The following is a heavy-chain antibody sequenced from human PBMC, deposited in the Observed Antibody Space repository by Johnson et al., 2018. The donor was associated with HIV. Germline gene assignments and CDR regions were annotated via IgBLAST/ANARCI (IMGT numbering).Heavy chain of an antibody. D-gene: IGHD6-19*01. J-gene: IGHJ3*02. Sequence: VQLVESGGGLIQPGGSLRLSCAASGFTVSSNYMSWVRQAPGKGLEWVSVIYSGGSTYYADSVKGRFTISRDNAKNSLYLQMDNLRVEDTAMYYCARDGVYSSPWDAFDIWGQGTMVTVSS. CDR1: GFTVSSNY. CDR3: ARDGVYSSPWDAFDI. V-gene: IGHV3-53*01. CDR2: IYSGGST.